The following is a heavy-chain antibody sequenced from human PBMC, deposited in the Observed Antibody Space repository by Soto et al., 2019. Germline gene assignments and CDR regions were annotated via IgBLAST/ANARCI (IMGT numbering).Heavy chain of an antibody. J-gene: IGHJ4*02. D-gene: IGHD2-21*01. CDR1: GFMFSGYF. Sequence: GGSLRLSCAASGFMFSGYFMTWVRQAPGKGLEWISNISNAGNNIYYADSVRDRFTISRDNAKNSLFLQMNSLRAEDTALYHCARGPISNDHYFDFWGQGAQVTVSS. CDR3: ARGPISNDHYFDF. V-gene: IGHV3-48*01. CDR2: ISNAGNNI.